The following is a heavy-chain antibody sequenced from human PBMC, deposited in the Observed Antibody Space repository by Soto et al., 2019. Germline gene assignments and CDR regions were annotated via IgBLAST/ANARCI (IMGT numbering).Heavy chain of an antibody. CDR3: AKGGETDGTNWFDT. J-gene: IGHJ5*02. V-gene: IGHV4-4*07. CDR2: IHTSGST. D-gene: IGHD3-10*01. CDR1: GGSISSYH. Sequence: LSLTCTVSGGSISSYHWSWIRQPAGKGLEWIGRIHTSGSTNYNPSLKSRVTMSVDTSKNQFSLKLHSLTAADTAVYYCAKGGETDGTNWFDTWGQGTLVTVSS.